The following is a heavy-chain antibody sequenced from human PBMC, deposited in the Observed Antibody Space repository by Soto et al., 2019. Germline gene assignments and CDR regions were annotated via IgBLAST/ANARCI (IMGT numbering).Heavy chain of an antibody. Sequence: GESLKISCKAPGYTFTNYWIAWARQKPGKGLEWMGFIYPDDSDTRYSPSFQGQVTISADRSTKTAYLQRSTLEASDTATYYCARLEWIGSYDYFYGLDVWGQGTTVTVSS. CDR3: ARLEWIGSYDYFYGLDV. CDR1: GYTFTNYW. V-gene: IGHV5-51*01. D-gene: IGHD1-26*01. CDR2: IYPDDSDT. J-gene: IGHJ6*02.